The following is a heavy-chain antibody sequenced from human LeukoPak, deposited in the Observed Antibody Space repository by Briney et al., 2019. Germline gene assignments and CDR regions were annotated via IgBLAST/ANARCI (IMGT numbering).Heavy chain of an antibody. CDR2: ISGSGGST. CDR3: AKGGVLWFGDLYYFDY. Sequence: GGSLRLSCAASGFTFSSYAMSWVRQAPGKGLEWVSAISGSGGSTYYADSVKGRFTISRDDSKNTLCLQMNSLRAEDTAVYYCAKGGVLWFGDLYYFDYWGQGTLVTVSS. D-gene: IGHD3-10*01. CDR1: GFTFSSYA. J-gene: IGHJ4*02. V-gene: IGHV3-23*01.